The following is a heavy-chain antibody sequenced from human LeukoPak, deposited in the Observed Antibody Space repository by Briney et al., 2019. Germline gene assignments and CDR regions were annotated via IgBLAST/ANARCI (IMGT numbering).Heavy chain of an antibody. J-gene: IGHJ4*02. V-gene: IGHV3-23*01. CDR2: ISGSGGST. CDR1: GFTFSSCA. Sequence: GGSLRLSCAASGFTFSSCAMSWVRQAPGKGLEWVSTISGSGGSTYYADSVKGRFTISRDNSKNMLFLQMNSLRAEDTAVYYCAKGYGGSWYLDYWGQGTLVTVSS. D-gene: IGHD6-13*01. CDR3: AKGYGGSWYLDY.